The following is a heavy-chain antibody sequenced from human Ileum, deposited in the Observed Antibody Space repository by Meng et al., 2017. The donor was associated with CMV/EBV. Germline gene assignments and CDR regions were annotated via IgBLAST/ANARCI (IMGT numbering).Heavy chain of an antibody. CDR3: ARRLPYYGMDV. Sequence: GESLKISCSASGFTFSTYSMNWVRQAPGKGLEWVSYMSTSGYAIHYADSVMGRFTISRDNAKSSMYLQMNSLRAEDTAIYYCARRLPYYGMDVWGQGTTVT. CDR2: MSTSGYAI. V-gene: IGHV3-48*04. J-gene: IGHJ6*01. CDR1: GFTFSTYS.